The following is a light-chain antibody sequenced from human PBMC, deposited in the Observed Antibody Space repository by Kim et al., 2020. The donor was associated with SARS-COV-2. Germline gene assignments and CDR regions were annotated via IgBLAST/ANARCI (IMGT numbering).Light chain of an antibody. CDR3: QQSHTAPLLT. CDR2: AAS. Sequence: DIQMTQSPSSLSASVGDRVTITCRTSQNINSHLNWYHQKPGRAPKLLIYAASTLQGGVPSRFSGSGSGTDFTLTINSLQTEDFATYYCQQSHTAPLLTFGGGTKVDIK. CDR1: QNINSH. J-gene: IGKJ4*01. V-gene: IGKV1-39*01.